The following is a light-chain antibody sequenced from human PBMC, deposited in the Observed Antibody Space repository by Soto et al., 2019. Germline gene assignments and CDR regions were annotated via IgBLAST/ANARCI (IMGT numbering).Light chain of an antibody. V-gene: IGLV2-11*01. CDR1: SSDLGGYNY. J-gene: IGLJ1*01. CDR2: DVT. Sequence: QSALTQPRSVSGSPGQSVTISCSGTSSDLGGYNYVSWYQHHPGKAPKLMIYDVTLRPSGVPDRFSGSKSGNTASLTISGLQAEDEADYYCASYVTGNTYVFGSGTKLTVL. CDR3: ASYVTGNTYV.